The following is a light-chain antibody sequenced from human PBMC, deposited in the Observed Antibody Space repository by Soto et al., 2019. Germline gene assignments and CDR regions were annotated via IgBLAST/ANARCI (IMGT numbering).Light chain of an antibody. Sequence: EIVMTQSPATLSVSPGERATLSCRASQNIKNNLAWYQQKPGQAPRLLIYGAFSRAAGVPDRFSGGGSGTDSTLTISRLEPEDFAVYYCQQFGSSPTFGGGTKVDIK. CDR3: QQFGSSPT. CDR2: GAF. V-gene: IGKV3-20*01. CDR1: QNIKNN. J-gene: IGKJ4*01.